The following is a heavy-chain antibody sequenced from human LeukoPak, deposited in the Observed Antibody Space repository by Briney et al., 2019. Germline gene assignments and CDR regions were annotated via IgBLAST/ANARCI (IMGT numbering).Heavy chain of an antibody. J-gene: IGHJ4*02. CDR2: ISGSGVSA. D-gene: IGHD2-15*01. CDR1: GFTFTGYA. CDR3: AKDTAVVVTAPFDY. V-gene: IGHV3-23*01. Sequence: GGSLRFSCAASGFTFTGYAMNWVRPAPGKGLEWVSAISGSGVSAYFADSVKGRFTVSRDNSKNTLYLQMSSVRAEDTAVYYCAKDTAVVVTAPFDYWGQGTLVTVSS.